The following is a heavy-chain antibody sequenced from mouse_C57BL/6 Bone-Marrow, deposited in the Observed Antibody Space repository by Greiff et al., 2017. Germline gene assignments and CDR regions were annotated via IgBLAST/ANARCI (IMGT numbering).Heavy chain of an antibody. CDR3: ADLWGFAY. D-gene: IGHD6-1*01. V-gene: IGHV1-26*01. CDR2: INPNNGGT. Sequence: VQLKQSGPELVKPGASVKISCKASGYTFTDYYMNWVKQSHGKSLEWIGDINPNNGGTSYNQKFKGKATLTVDKSSSTAYMELRSLTSEDSAVYYCADLWGFAYWGQGTLVTVSA. CDR1: GYTFTDYY. J-gene: IGHJ3*01.